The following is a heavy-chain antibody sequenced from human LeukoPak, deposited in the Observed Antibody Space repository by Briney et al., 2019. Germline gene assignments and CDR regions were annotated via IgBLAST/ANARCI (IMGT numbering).Heavy chain of an antibody. V-gene: IGHV3-20*04. CDR1: GFTFDDYD. CDR2: INWSGGST. Sequence: PGGSLRLSCAASGFTFDDYDMSWVRQAPGKGLEWVSGINWSGGSTGYADSVKGRFTISRDNAKNSLYLHMNSLRAEDTALYYCARDNLYDSFGNYSHSWGQGTLVTVSS. J-gene: IGHJ4*02. D-gene: IGHD3-22*01. CDR3: ARDNLYDSFGNYSHS.